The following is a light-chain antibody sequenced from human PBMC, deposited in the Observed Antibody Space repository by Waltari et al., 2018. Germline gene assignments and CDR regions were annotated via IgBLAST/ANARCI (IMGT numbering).Light chain of an antibody. J-gene: IGKJ2*01. CDR1: QSLLYSSNNKYY. CDR2: LAS. Sequence: DIVMTQSPDSLAVSLGERATINCKSSQSLLYSSNNKYYLAWYRQKPGQPPKLLIYLASTRESGVPDRFSGSGSGTDFTLTISSLQAEDEAVYYCQQYYNIPYTFGQGTKLEIK. CDR3: QQYYNIPYT. V-gene: IGKV4-1*01.